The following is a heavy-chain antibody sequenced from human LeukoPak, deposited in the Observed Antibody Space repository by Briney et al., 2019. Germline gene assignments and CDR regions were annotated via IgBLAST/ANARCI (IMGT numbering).Heavy chain of an antibody. V-gene: IGHV4-34*01. CDR3: VRQGTNSGYYLLDY. Sequence: SETLSLTCAVHGAALSEYYWSWIRQSPGKGLEWIGEVAHKGPTVYSPTLNRKYNPSFKSRVTMSVDPSKNQFSLKLTSVTVADTATYYCVRQGTNSGYYLLDYWGQGHLVIVSS. J-gene: IGHJ4*02. D-gene: IGHD3-22*01. CDR1: GAALSEYY. CDR2: VAHKGPTVYSPTLNR.